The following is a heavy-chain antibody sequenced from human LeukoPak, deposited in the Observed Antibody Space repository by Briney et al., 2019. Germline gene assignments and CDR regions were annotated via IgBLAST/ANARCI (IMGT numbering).Heavy chain of an antibody. CDR1: GGSISRSSYY. V-gene: IGHV4-39*02. CDR2: LYYSGST. CDR3: ARDLGIQLWPPWGAFDI. Sequence: SETLSLTCTVSGGSISRSSYYWGWIRQPPGKGLEWIGSLYYSGSTYFNPSLKSRVTISVDTSKNQFSLNLSSVTAADTAVYYCARDLGIQLWPPWGAFDIWGQGTMVTVSS. J-gene: IGHJ3*02. D-gene: IGHD5-18*01.